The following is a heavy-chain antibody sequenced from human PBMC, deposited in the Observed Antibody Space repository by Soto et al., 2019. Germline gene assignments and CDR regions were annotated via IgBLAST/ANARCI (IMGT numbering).Heavy chain of an antibody. D-gene: IGHD4-17*01. CDR2: IYPGDSDT. CDR1: GYSFNSYW. V-gene: IGHV5-51*01. Sequence: GESLKISCKGSGYSFNSYWIGWVRQMPGKGLEWMGIIYPGDSDTRYSPSFQGQVTISADKSISTAYLQWSSLKASDTAMYYCASPNDYGDYEVSYWGQGTLVTVSS. J-gene: IGHJ4*02. CDR3: ASPNDYGDYEVSY.